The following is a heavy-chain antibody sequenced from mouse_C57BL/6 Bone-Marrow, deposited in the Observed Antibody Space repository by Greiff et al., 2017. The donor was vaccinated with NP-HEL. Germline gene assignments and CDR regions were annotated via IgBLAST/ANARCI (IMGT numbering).Heavy chain of an antibody. Sequence: QVQLQQSGPELVKPGASVKISCKASGYAFSSSWMNWVKQRPGKGLEWIGRIYPGDGDTNYNGKFKGKATLTADKSSSTAYMQLSSLTSEDSAVYFCARIDYYGSSPYWGQGTLVTVSA. J-gene: IGHJ3*01. CDR2: IYPGDGDT. V-gene: IGHV1-82*01. D-gene: IGHD1-1*01. CDR1: GYAFSSSW. CDR3: ARIDYYGSSPY.